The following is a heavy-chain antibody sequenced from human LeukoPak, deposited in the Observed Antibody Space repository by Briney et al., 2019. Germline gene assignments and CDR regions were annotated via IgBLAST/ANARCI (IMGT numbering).Heavy chain of an antibody. Sequence: PGGSLRLSCADSGFTFRSYSMTWVRQAPGKGLEWVSSISSSSSYIYYADSVKGRFTISRDNAKNSLYLQMNSLRAEDTAVYYCARDSVGRFLDGFFSYYYYMDVWGKGTTVTVSS. CDR1: GFTFRSYS. CDR2: ISSSSSYI. CDR3: ARDSVGRFLDGFFSYYYYMDV. J-gene: IGHJ6*03. V-gene: IGHV3-21*01. D-gene: IGHD3/OR15-3a*01.